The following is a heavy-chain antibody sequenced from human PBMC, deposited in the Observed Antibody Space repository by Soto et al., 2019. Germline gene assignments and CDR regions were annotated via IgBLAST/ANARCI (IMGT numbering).Heavy chain of an antibody. D-gene: IGHD4-4*01. CDR2: IYHTGST. V-gene: IGHV4-4*02. CDR3: ARDEATTTKMGGLDL. J-gene: IGHJ6*02. CDR1: GGSISSSNW. Sequence: QVPLQESGPGLVKPSGTLSLTCAVSGGSISSSNWWTWVRQPPGKGLEWIGEIYHTGSTNNNPSLKRHITISVDKTKNQFSLKVTSVTAADTAVYYCARDEATTTKMGGLDLWGQGITVIVSS.